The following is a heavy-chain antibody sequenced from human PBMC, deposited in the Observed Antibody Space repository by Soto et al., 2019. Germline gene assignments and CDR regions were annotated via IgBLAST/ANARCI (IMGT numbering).Heavy chain of an antibody. V-gene: IGHV1-2*04. Sequence: QVQLVQSGAEVKEPGASVTVSCRASGDRFTDYYMHWVRQAPGQGLEWMGGINPNSGVTKYAQKFQGWVTITRDTSIRTVYMQLSRLGFDDTAIYYCARESGGATATLDYYYFYMDVWGTGTTVTVSS. CDR2: INPNSGVT. J-gene: IGHJ6*03. CDR3: ARESGGATATLDYYYFYMDV. D-gene: IGHD5-12*01. CDR1: GDRFTDYY.